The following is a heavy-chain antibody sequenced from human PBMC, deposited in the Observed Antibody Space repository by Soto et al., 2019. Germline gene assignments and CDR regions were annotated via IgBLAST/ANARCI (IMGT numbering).Heavy chain of an antibody. D-gene: IGHD6-13*01. J-gene: IGHJ6*03. CDR1: GGTFSSYT. Sequence: SVKVSCKASGGTFSSYTISWVRQAPGQGLEWMGRIIPILGIANYAQKFQGRVTITADKSTSTAYMELSSLRSEYTAVYYCATQLVDYYDIYMDVWGKGTTITVS. CDR2: IIPILGIA. V-gene: IGHV1-69*02. CDR3: ATQLVDYYDIYMDV.